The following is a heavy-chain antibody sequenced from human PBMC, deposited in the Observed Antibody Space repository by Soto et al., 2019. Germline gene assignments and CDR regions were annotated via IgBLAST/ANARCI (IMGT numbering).Heavy chain of an antibody. CDR3: AKVPQSRDLDWFDY. D-gene: IGHD2-2*01. CDR2: VYYSGGA. J-gene: IGHJ5*01. CDR1: GFSIHNSHSF. Sequence: PXETLSLTCSVSGFSIHNSHSFWGWIRQPPGKGLEFIGSVYYSGGANYNPSLKSRVTVSIDTSNNQFSLRVNSVTAADTAVYYCAKVPQSRDLDWFDYWGQGTLVTVSS. V-gene: IGHV4-39*01.